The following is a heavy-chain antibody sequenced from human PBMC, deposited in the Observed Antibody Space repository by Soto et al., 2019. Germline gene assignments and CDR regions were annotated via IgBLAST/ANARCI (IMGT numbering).Heavy chain of an antibody. CDR3: ARATWIHSYYYYGMDV. D-gene: IGHD5-18*01. CDR1: GGFISSYY. Sequence: SETLSLTCTVSGGFISSYYWSWIRQPPGKGLEWIGYIYYSGSTNYNPSLKSRVTISVDTSKNQFSLKLSSVTAADTAVYYCARATWIHSYYYYGMDVWGQGTTVTVSS. CDR2: IYYSGST. J-gene: IGHJ6*02. V-gene: IGHV4-59*01.